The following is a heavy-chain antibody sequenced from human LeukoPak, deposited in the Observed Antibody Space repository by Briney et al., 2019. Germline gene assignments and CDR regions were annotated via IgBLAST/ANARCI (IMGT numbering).Heavy chain of an antibody. CDR3: ARDYYYGSGAAYYHYYMNV. CDR1: GYTFTSYD. V-gene: IGHV1-8*03. J-gene: IGHJ6*03. CDR2: MNPNSGNT. Sequence: ASVKVSCKASGYTFTSYDINWVRQATGQGLEWMGWMNPNSGNTGYAQKFQGRVTITRNTSISTAYMELSSLRSEHTAVYYCARDYYYGSGAAYYHYYMNVWGKGTTDTVSS. D-gene: IGHD3-10*01.